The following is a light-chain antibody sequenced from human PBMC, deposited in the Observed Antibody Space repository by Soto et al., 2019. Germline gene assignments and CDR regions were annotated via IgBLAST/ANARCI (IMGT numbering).Light chain of an antibody. CDR1: QGISNY. CDR3: QKYNSTPWT. V-gene: IGKV1-27*01. CDR2: AAS. J-gene: IGKJ1*01. Sequence: DIQMTQSPSSLSASVRDRVTITCRASQGISNYLTWYQQKPGKVPKLLIYAASTLQSGVPSRFSGSGSGTDVTLTISSLQPEDVATYYCQKYNSTPWTFGQGTKVEIK.